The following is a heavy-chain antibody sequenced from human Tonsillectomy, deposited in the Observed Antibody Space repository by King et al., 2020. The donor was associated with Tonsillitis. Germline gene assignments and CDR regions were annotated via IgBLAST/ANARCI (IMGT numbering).Heavy chain of an antibody. CDR1: GGSISSFY. J-gene: IGHJ4*02. V-gene: IGHV4-4*07. Sequence: VQLQESGPGLVKPSQTLSLTCTVSGGSISSFYWSWIRQPAGKGLEWIGRVCSSGSTNYDPPLKSRVTMSVDTSKNQFSLNLSSVTAADTAVYYCARDSKGSSSYFSDFDHWGQGTLVTVSS. D-gene: IGHD6-13*01. CDR3: ARDSKGSSSYFSDFDH. CDR2: VCSSGST.